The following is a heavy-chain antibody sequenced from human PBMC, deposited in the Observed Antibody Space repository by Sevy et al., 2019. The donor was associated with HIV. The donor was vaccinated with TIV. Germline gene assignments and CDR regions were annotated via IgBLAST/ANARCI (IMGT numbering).Heavy chain of an antibody. CDR1: GFTFSIYY. J-gene: IGHJ4*01. CDR3: ARYGGYIDH. V-gene: IGHV3-7*01. Sequence: GGSLRLSCAASGFTFSIYYMTWARQAPGKGLEWVANIKSDGSDKYYVDSVKGRFTISRDNAKNSLYLQRTSLTAEDTAVYYCARYGGYIDHWGHGTLVTVSS. CDR2: IKSDGSDK. D-gene: IGHD2-15*01.